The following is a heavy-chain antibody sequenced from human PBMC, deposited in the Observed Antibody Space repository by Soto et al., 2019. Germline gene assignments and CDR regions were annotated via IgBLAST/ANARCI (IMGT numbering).Heavy chain of an antibody. V-gene: IGHV1-69*13. D-gene: IGHD3-22*01. Sequence: EASVKVSCKASGGTLSSYAISCVRQAPGQGLEWMGGIIPIFGTANYAQKFQGRVTITADESTSTAYMELSSLRSEDTAVYYCARGDPPYYYDSSGYYSFDYWGQGTLVTVSS. CDR2: IIPIFGTA. J-gene: IGHJ4*02. CDR3: ARGDPPYYYDSSGYYSFDY. CDR1: GGTLSSYA.